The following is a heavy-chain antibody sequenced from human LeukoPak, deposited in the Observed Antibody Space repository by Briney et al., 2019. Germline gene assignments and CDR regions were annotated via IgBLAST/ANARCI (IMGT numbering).Heavy chain of an antibody. CDR3: ARDYNDYAVRWFDP. V-gene: IGHV3-33*01. Sequence: PGGSLRLSCAASGFTFSSYGMHWVRQAPGKGLEWVAVIWFDGSNKFYRDSVRGRFTISRDDSKNTLYLQMNSLRAEDTAVYYCARDYNDYAVRWFDPWGQGTLVTVSS. CDR2: IWFDGSNK. J-gene: IGHJ5*02. CDR1: GFTFSSYG. D-gene: IGHD4-17*01.